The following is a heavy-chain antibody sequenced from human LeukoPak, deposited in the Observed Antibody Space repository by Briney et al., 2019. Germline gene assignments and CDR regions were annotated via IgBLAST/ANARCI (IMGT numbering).Heavy chain of an antibody. V-gene: IGHV1-8*01. Sequence: ASVEVSCKASGYTFTSYDINWVRQAPGQGLEWMGWMNPNSGNTGYAQKFQGRVTMTRNTSISTAYMELSSQRSEDTAVYYCARARGVVVPAAKARRGNWFDPWGQGTLVTVSS. CDR1: GYTFTSYD. D-gene: IGHD2-2*01. CDR3: ARARGVVVPAAKARRGNWFDP. CDR2: MNPNSGNT. J-gene: IGHJ5*02.